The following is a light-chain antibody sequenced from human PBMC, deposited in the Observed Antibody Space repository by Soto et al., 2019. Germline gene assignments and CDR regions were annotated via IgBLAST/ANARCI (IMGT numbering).Light chain of an antibody. J-gene: IGLJ2*01. CDR2: DVS. Sequence: QSVLTQPASVSGSPGQSITISCTGTRSDVGGYNYVSWYKQRPGKAPKLVIYDVSHRPSGVSNRFFGSKSGNTASLIISGLQAEYEADYYCFSYSTSRARIFGGGTKLTVL. CDR1: RSDVGGYNY. V-gene: IGLV2-14*01. CDR3: FSYSTSRARI.